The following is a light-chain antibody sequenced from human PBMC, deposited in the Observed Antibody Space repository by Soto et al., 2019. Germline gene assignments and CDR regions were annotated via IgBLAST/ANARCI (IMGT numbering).Light chain of an antibody. Sequence: EIVLTQSPATLSFAPGERSTLSCRASQSVSSYLAWYQQKPGQAPRLLIYDASNRATGIPARFSGSASGTEFTLTISSLQPDDFAAYYCQQYSSYSTWTFGQGTKVDIK. CDR2: DAS. J-gene: IGKJ1*01. CDR3: QQYSSYSTWT. V-gene: IGKV3-11*01. CDR1: QSVSSY.